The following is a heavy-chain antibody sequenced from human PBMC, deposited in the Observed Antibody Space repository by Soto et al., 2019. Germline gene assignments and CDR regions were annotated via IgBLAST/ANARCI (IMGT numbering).Heavy chain of an antibody. D-gene: IGHD2-2*01. CDR1: GYTFTNYG. J-gene: IGHJ4*02. V-gene: IGHV1-18*01. Sequence: QVQLVQSGAEVKKSGASVMVSCKASGYTFTNYGITWVRQAPGQGLEWMGWINTYDANKNHAQRVQXXVTLTTDTSTNTAYMELRSLRSDDTAVYYCARDLGSSVIVDWGQGTLVTVSS. CDR2: INTYDANK. CDR3: ARDLGSSVIVD.